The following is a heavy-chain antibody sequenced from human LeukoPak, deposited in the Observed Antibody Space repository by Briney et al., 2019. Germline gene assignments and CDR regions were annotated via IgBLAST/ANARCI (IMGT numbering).Heavy chain of an antibody. CDR1: GDSVSSNSAA. CDR2: TYYRSKWYN. CDR3: AGEPKIAVAGSYYYYGMDV. Sequence: SQTLSLTCAISGDSVSSNSAAWNWIRQSPSRGLEWLGRTYYRSKWYNDYAVSVKSRITINPDTSKNQFSLQLNSVTPEDTAVYYCAGEPKIAVAGSYYYYGMDVWGQGTTVTVSS. V-gene: IGHV6-1*01. D-gene: IGHD6-19*01. J-gene: IGHJ6*02.